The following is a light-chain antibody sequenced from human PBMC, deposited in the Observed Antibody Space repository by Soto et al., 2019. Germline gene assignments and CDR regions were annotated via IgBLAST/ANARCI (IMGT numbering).Light chain of an antibody. CDR3: HQRQSWPRT. Sequence: EIVMTQSPATLSVSPGERDTLSCRASQGIKDYLAWFQQKPGQAPRLLIYGASTRATAIPARFSGSGSGTDFTLTISDVQPEDFALYYCHQRQSWPRTFGQGTKVHIK. J-gene: IGKJ1*01. CDR1: QGIKDY. CDR2: GAS. V-gene: IGKV3-15*01.